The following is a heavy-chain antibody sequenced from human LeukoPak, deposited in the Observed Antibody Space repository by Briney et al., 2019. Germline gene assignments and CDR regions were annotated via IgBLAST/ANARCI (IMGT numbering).Heavy chain of an antibody. CDR1: GFTFSIYA. CDR2: IRGSGGSS. D-gene: IGHD5-12*01. Sequence: PGGSLRLSCAASGFTFSIYAMNWVRQAPGKGLEWVSAIRGSGGSSFYADSVKGRFTISRDNSKNTLYLQMNSLSAEDTAVYYCAKGYGGYDPFDYWGQGTLVTVSS. J-gene: IGHJ4*02. CDR3: AKGYGGYDPFDY. V-gene: IGHV3-23*01.